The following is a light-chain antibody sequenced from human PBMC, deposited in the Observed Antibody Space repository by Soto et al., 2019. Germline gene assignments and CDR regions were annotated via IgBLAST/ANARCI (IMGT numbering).Light chain of an antibody. CDR2: EVS. CDR3: SSYTSSSTYG. J-gene: IGLJ1*01. Sequence: QSALTQPPSVSGSPGQSVTISCTGTSSDVGSYNRVSWYQQSPGTAPKLMIYEVSNRPSGVPDRFSGSKSGNTASLTISGLQAEDEADYYCSSYTSSSTYGFGTGTKVTV. V-gene: IGLV2-18*02. CDR1: SSDVGSYNR.